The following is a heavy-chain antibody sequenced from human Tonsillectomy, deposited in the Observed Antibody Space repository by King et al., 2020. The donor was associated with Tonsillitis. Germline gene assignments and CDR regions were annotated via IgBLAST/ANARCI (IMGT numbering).Heavy chain of an antibody. CDR3: ARFLNSSGSGGFDP. CDR2: INHSGST. V-gene: IGHV4-34*01. D-gene: IGHD3-10*01. CDR1: GGSFSGYY. J-gene: IGHJ5*02. Sequence: VQLQQWGAGLLKPSETLSLTCAVYGGSFSGYYWSWIRQPPGKGLEWIGEINHSGSTNYNPSLKSRVTISVDTTKNQFSLKLSSVTAADTAVYYCARFLNSSGSGGFDPWGQGTRVPVSS.